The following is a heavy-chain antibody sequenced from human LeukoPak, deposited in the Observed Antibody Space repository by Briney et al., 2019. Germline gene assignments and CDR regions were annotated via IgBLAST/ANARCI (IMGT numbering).Heavy chain of an antibody. CDR3: AKGSGTYYYDSSGSYYFDY. CDR1: GFTFDDYA. V-gene: IGHV3-9*01. D-gene: IGHD3-22*01. CDR2: ISWNSGSI. J-gene: IGHJ4*02. Sequence: GGSLRLSCAASGFTFDDYAIHWVRQAPGKGLEWVSGISWNSGSIGYADSVKGRFTISRDNAKNSLYLQMNSLRPEDTALYYCAKGSGTYYYDSSGSYYFDYWGQGTLVTVSS.